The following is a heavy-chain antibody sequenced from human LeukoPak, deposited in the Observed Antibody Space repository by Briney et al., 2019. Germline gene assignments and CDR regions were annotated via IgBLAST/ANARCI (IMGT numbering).Heavy chain of an antibody. J-gene: IGHJ3*02. CDR2: ISAYNGNT. D-gene: IGHD1-26*01. CDR1: GYTFTSYG. CDR3: ARGRQRGSYFLDAFDI. Sequence: ASVKVSCKASGYTFTSYGISWVRQAPGHGLEWMGWISAYNGNTNYAQKLQGRVTMTTDTSTSTAYMELRSLRSDDTAVYYCARGRQRGSYFLDAFDIWGQGTMVTVSS. V-gene: IGHV1-18*01.